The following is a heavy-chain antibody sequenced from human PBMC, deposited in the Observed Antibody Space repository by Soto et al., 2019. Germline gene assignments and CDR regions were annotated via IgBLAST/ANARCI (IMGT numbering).Heavy chain of an antibody. D-gene: IGHD3-9*01. Sequence: QVQLVESGGGVVQPGKSLRVSCAASGFTFSSYAMHWVRQAPGKGLEWVAIIWYDGSYKYYADSVKGRFTISRDNPKNKLNLQMNTMRAEDTGVYYCGRGPLVLTGYAQLYFDLWGRGTLVTVS. CDR1: GFTFSSYA. CDR2: IWYDGSYK. V-gene: IGHV3-33*01. CDR3: GRGPLVLTGYAQLYFDL. J-gene: IGHJ2*01.